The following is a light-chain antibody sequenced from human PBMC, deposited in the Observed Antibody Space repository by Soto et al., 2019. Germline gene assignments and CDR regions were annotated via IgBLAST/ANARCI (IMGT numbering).Light chain of an antibody. Sequence: DIQMTQSPSTLSASVGDRVTITCRASQNIDSGLAWYQQKPGKAPKLLIYKASTLKSGVPLRFNVSGSGTESTLTITSLQPDDFATYYCQQYHFFWTFGQGTRVEIK. CDR1: QNIDSG. CDR3: QQYHFFWT. V-gene: IGKV1-5*03. CDR2: KAS. J-gene: IGKJ1*01.